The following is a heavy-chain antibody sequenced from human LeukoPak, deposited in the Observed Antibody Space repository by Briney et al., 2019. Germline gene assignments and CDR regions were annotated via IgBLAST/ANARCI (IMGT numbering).Heavy chain of an antibody. CDR1: GYSFTSYW. Sequence: GESLKISCKGSGYSFTSYWIGWVRQMPGRGLEWMGIIYPGDSDTRYSPSFQGQVTISADKSISTAYLQWSSLKASDTAMYYCARHRDCSSTSCYTPNDAFDIWGQGTMVTVSS. D-gene: IGHD2-2*02. V-gene: IGHV5-51*01. J-gene: IGHJ3*02. CDR3: ARHRDCSSTSCYTPNDAFDI. CDR2: IYPGDSDT.